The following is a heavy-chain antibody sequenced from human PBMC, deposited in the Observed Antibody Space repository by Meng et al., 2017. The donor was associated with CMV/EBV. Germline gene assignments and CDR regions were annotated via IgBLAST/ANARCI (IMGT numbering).Heavy chain of an antibody. CDR2: IGSSGSTI. V-gene: IGHV3-48*03. CDR3: ARDGSSGYEQIVGMDV. J-gene: IGHJ6*02. CDR1: GFTFSSYE. D-gene: IGHD5-12*01. Sequence: GGSLRLSCAASGFTFSSYEMNWVRQAPGKGLEWVSYIGSSGSTIYYADSVKGRFTISRDNAKNSLYLQMNSLRAEDTAVYYCARDGSSGYEQIVGMDVWGQGTTVTVSS.